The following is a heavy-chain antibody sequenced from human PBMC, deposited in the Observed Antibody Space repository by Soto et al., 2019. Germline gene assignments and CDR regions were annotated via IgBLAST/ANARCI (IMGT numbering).Heavy chain of an antibody. J-gene: IGHJ6*03. V-gene: IGHV3-23*01. CDR2: ISGSGDNT. Sequence: GGSLRLSCAASGFTFSSYAMILVRQAPGKGLEWVSAISGSGDNTYYADSVKGRFTISRDDSKNTLYLQMNSLRAEDTAVYYCAKLRGDYCYYYMDVWGKGTTVTVSS. CDR3: AKLRGDYCYYYMDV. D-gene: IGHD3-16*01. CDR1: GFTFSSYA.